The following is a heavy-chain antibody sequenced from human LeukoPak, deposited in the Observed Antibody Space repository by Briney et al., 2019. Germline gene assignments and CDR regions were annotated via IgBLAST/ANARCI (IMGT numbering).Heavy chain of an antibody. CDR2: IYTGGST. J-gene: IGHJ4*02. CDR1: GFTVSDSY. Sequence: GGSLRLSCAASGFTVSDSYMNWVRQAPGKGLEWVSVIYTGGSTYYADSVKGRFTISRDNSKNTLYLQLNSPRAEDTAVYYCARDSGYSYGSFDYWGQGTLVTVSS. CDR3: ARDSGYSYGSFDY. D-gene: IGHD5-18*01. V-gene: IGHV3-66*01.